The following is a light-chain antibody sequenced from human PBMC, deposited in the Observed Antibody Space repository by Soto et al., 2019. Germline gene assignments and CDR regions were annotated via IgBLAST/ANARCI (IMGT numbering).Light chain of an antibody. CDR2: DTS. Sequence: EIVLTQSPATLSLSPGERATLSCRASQSVSRYLAWYQQKPGQAPRLLMYDTSIRATGTPARFSGSGSGTDFTLTISSLEPEDFAVYYCQQRSNWQITFGQGTRLEI. CDR1: QSVSRY. V-gene: IGKV3-11*01. J-gene: IGKJ5*01. CDR3: QQRSNWQIT.